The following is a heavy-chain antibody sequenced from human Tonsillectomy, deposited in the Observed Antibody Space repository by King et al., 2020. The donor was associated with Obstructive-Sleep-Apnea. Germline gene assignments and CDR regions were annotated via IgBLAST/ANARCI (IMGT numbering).Heavy chain of an antibody. J-gene: IGHJ6*02. Sequence: VQLVESGGVVVQPGGSLRLSCAASGFTFDDYAMHWVRQAPGKGLEWVSFISWDGGSTYYADSVKGRFTISRDGSKNSLYLQMNSLRAEDTALYYCARGASSDYYYYGMDVWGQGTTVTVSS. D-gene: IGHD6-6*01. V-gene: IGHV3-43D*03. CDR2: ISWDGGST. CDR1: GFTFDDYA. CDR3: ARGASSDYYYYGMDV.